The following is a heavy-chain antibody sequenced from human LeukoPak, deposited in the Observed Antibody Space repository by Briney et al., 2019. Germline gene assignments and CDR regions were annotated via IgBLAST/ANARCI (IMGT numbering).Heavy chain of an antibody. CDR1: GGSISSYY. D-gene: IGHD1-26*01. Sequence: SETLSLTCTVSGGSISSYYWSWIRQPPGKGLEWIGYIYTSGSTNYNPSLKSRVTISVDTSKNQFSLKLSSVTAADTAVYYCARHGLGSFDYWGQGTLVTVSS. J-gene: IGHJ4*02. CDR3: ARHGLGSFDY. CDR2: IYTSGST. V-gene: IGHV4-4*09.